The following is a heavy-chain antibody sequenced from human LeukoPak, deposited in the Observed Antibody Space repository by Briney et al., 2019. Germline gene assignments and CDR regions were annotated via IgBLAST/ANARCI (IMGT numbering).Heavy chain of an antibody. CDR3: ASLGTYCSGGSCYSFDY. CDR1: GVSFSGYY. Sequence: SETLSLTCAVYGVSFSGYYWSWIRQPPGKGLEWIGEINHSGSTNYNSSLKSRVTISVDTSKNQLSLKLSSVTAADTAVYYCASLGTYCSGGSCYSFDYWGQGTLVTVSS. V-gene: IGHV4-34*01. CDR2: INHSGST. D-gene: IGHD2-15*01. J-gene: IGHJ4*02.